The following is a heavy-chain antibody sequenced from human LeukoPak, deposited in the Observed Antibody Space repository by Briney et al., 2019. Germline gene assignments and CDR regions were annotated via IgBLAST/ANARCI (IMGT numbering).Heavy chain of an antibody. V-gene: IGHV1-2*04. CDR1: GYTFTGYY. J-gene: IGHJ5*02. CDR3: ARMIVGSSSDSNWFDP. D-gene: IGHD6-6*01. CDR2: INPNSGGT. Sequence: ASVKVSCKASGYTFTGYYMHWVRQAPGQGLEWMGWINPNSGGTNYAQKFQGWVTMTRDTSISTAYMELSSLRSEDTAVYYCARMIVGSSSDSNWFDPWGQGTLVTVSS.